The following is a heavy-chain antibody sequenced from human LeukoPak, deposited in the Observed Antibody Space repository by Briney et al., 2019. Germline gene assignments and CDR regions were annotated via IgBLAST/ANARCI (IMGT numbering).Heavy chain of an antibody. V-gene: IGHV1-69*13. CDR2: IIPIFGTA. Sequence: GASVKVSFKASGGTFSIYAISWVRQAPGQGLEWMGGIIPIFGTANYAQKFQGRATITADESTSTAYMELSSLRSEDTAVYYCARTHDYGDYDTFSNAFDIWGQGTMVTVSS. D-gene: IGHD4-17*01. J-gene: IGHJ3*02. CDR3: ARTHDYGDYDTFSNAFDI. CDR1: GGTFSIYA.